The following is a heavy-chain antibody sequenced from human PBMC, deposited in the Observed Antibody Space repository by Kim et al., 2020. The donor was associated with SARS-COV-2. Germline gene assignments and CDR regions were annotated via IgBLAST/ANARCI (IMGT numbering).Heavy chain of an antibody. D-gene: IGHD1-1*01. CDR1: GFTFSSYA. Sequence: GGSLRLSCAASGFTFSSYAMHWVRQAPGKGLEWVAVISYDGSNKYYADSVKGRFTISRDNSKNTLYLQMNSLRAEDTAVYYCARDRSRNRLGWNDGLYWGQGTLVTVSS. J-gene: IGHJ4*02. CDR3: ARDRSRNRLGWNDGLY. V-gene: IGHV3-30*04. CDR2: ISYDGSNK.